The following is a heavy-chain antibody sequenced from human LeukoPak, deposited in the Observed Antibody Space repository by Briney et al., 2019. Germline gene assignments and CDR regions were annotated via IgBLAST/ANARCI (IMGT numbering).Heavy chain of an antibody. D-gene: IGHD6-19*01. CDR1: GGSISSYY. CDR3: ARSSSGWYGYYFDY. J-gene: IGHJ4*02. Sequence: SETLSLTCTGSGGSISSYYWSWIRQPPGKGLEWIGYIYYSGSTNYNPSLKSRVTISVDTSKNQFSLKLSSVTAADTAVYYCARSSSGWYGYYFDYWGQGTLVTVSS. CDR2: IYYSGST. V-gene: IGHV4-59*01.